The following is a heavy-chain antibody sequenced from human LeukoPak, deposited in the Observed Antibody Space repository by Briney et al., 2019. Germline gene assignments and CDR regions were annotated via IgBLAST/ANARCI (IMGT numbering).Heavy chain of an antibody. CDR1: GGSISSGGYS. D-gene: IGHD3-10*01. V-gene: IGHV4-30-2*01. J-gene: IGHJ5*02. CDR2: IYHSGST. Sequence: PSETLSLTCAVSGGSISSGGYSWGWIRQPPGKGLEWIGYIYHSGSTYYNPSLKGRVTISVDRSKNQFSLKLSSVTAADTAVYYCARSYYYGSGSYVWFDPWGQGTLVTVSS. CDR3: ARSYYYGSGSYVWFDP.